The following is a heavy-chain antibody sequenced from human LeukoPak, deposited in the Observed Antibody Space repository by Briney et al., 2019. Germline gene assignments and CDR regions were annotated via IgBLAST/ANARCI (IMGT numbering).Heavy chain of an antibody. D-gene: IGHD6-19*01. V-gene: IGHV3-33*01. J-gene: IGHJ4*02. CDR3: AREGGQWLARLYYFDY. CDR1: GFTFSGYG. CDR2: IWYDGSNK. Sequence: GGSLRLSCAASGFTFSGYGMHWVRQAPGKGLEWVAVIWYDGSNKYYADSVKGRFTISRDNSKNTLYLQMNSLRAEDTAVYYCAREGGQWLARLYYFDYWGQGTLVTVSS.